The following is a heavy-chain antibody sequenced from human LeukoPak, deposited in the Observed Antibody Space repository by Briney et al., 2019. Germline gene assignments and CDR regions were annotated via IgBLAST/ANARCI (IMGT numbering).Heavy chain of an antibody. J-gene: IGHJ6*02. CDR3: TRHLLYGSGSYSSPPGMDV. D-gene: IGHD3-10*01. V-gene: IGHV3-73*01. Sequence: GSLRLSCAASGFTFSGSAMHWVRQASGKGLEWVGRIRSKANSYATAYAASVKGRFTISRDDSKNTAYQQMNSLKTEDTAVYYCTRHLLYGSGSYSSPPGMDVWGQGTTVTVSS. CDR2: IRSKANSYAT. CDR1: GFTFSGSA.